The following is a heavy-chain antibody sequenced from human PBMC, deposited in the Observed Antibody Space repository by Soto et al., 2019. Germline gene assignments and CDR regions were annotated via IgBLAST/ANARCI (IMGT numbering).Heavy chain of an antibody. CDR3: ARDGSYYSSDHWVGDSALEI. D-gene: IGHD6-19*01. J-gene: IGHJ3*02. CDR2: ISVNNGNT. CDR1: GSTLTSYG. V-gene: IGHV1-18*01. Sequence: QVHLVQSGLEVKKPGASVSVSCRASGSTLTSYGISWVRQAPGQGFEWMGWISVNNGNTQYAQKFKGRVSMTTDTSTATVYMVLRSLRSDDTAVYYCARDGSYYSSDHWVGDSALEIWGQGTMVTVSS.